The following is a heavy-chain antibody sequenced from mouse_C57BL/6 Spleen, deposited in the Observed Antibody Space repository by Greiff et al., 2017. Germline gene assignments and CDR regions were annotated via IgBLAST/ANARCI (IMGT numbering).Heavy chain of an antibody. D-gene: IGHD2-3*01. J-gene: IGHJ3*01. CDR2: IYPGSGST. Sequence: QVQLQQPGAELVKPGASVKMSCKASGYTFTSYWITWVKQRPGQGLEWIGDIYPGSGSTNYNEKFKSKATLTVDTSSSTAYMQLSSLTSEDSAVYYCARRDGYPAWCAYWGQGTLVTVSA. V-gene: IGHV1-55*01. CDR3: ARRDGYPAWCAY. CDR1: GYTFTSYW.